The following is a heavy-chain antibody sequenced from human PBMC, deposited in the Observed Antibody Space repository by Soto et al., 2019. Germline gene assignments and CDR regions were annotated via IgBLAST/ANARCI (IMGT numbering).Heavy chain of an antibody. CDR2: IYYSGST. CDR3: ASPITGELPHS. J-gene: IGHJ4*02. V-gene: IGHV4-39*01. D-gene: IGHD7-27*01. CDR1: GGSISSRSYY. Sequence: QLQLQESGPGLVKPSETMSLTCTVSGGSISSRSYYWGWIRQPPGKGLEWIGSIYYSGSTYYNPSLKSRVTISVDTSKNQFSLKLSSVPAADTAVYYCASPITGELPHSWVQGTLVTVSS.